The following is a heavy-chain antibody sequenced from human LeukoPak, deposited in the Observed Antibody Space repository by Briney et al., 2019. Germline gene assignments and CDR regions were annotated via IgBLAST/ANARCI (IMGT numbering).Heavy chain of an antibody. CDR1: GYTFTAYY. V-gene: IGHV1-2*02. Sequence: ASVKVSCKTSGYTFTAYYIHWVRQAPGQGLEWMGWINPNNGDRKYAQKFQGRVTLTTDTSITTAYMELSSLISDDTAVYYCARDGRGQGVNYDYWGQGTLVTVSS. CDR2: INPNNGDR. D-gene: IGHD3-10*01. J-gene: IGHJ4*02. CDR3: ARDGRGQGVNYDY.